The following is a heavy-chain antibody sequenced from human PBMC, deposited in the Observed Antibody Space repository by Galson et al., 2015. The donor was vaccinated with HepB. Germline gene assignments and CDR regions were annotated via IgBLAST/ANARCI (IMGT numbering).Heavy chain of an antibody. Sequence: SETLSLTCTVSGASISSSDDYWAWVRQPPGKGLEWIGTVYYTGSTFHNPSLKSRVTISIDTSRNQLSLELTSVIAADTAVYYCARDIVVVRVDIPQNHWFDPWGQGTLVTVSS. CDR1: GASISSSDDY. J-gene: IGHJ5*02. CDR2: VYYTGST. D-gene: IGHD2-2*02. V-gene: IGHV4-39*07. CDR3: ARDIVVVRVDIPQNHWFDP.